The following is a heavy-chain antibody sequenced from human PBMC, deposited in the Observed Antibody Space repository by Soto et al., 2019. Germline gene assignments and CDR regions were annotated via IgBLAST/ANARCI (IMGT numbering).Heavy chain of an antibody. CDR2: IYSGGST. J-gene: IGHJ5*02. D-gene: IGHD5-18*01. CDR3: ASYGSGYSYDNWFDP. CDR1: GFTVSSNY. Sequence: GGSLRLSCAASGFTVSSNYMSWVRQAPGKGLEWVSVIYSGGSTYYADSVKGRFTISRDNSKNTLYLQMNSLRAEDTAVYYCASYGSGYSYDNWFDPWGQGTLVTVSS. V-gene: IGHV3-66*01.